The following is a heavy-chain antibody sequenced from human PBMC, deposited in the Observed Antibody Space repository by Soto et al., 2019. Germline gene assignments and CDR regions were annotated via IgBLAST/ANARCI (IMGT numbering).Heavy chain of an antibody. Sequence: QITLKASGPTRVRHTQTLALTCTFSGFSLTTSGVGVGWIRKTPGKALEWLAVIYWDDDKLYSPSLKSRLTITTDTSKNQVVRTMADMDPVDTATYFCAHRGYMYGNWDHGYFDYWGQGTLVTVSS. CDR2: IYWDDDK. D-gene: IGHD5-18*01. CDR3: AHRGYMYGNWDHGYFDY. V-gene: IGHV2-5*02. CDR1: GFSLTTSGVG. J-gene: IGHJ4*02.